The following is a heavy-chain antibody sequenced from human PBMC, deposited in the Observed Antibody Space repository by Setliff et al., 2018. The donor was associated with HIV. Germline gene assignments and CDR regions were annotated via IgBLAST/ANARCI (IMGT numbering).Heavy chain of an antibody. CDR3: ASTGGYSYGFFDS. J-gene: IGHJ4*02. Sequence: SETLSLTCTVSGGSINNYYWSWIWQPPGKGLEWIGFIYYSGSTNYNPSLKSRVTISVDTSKNQFSLKLSSVTAADTAVYYCASTGGYSYGFFDSWGQGALVTVSS. CDR2: IYYSGST. D-gene: IGHD5-18*01. V-gene: IGHV4-59*01. CDR1: GGSINNYY.